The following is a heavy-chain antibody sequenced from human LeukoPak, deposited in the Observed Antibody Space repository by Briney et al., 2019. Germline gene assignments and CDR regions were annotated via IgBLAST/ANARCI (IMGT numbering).Heavy chain of an antibody. CDR2: IYSSGST. J-gene: IGHJ5*02. CDR1: GGSISSYY. CDR3: ARGAYGSGSTNSFDH. D-gene: IGHD3-10*01. V-gene: IGHV4-4*07. Sequence: SETLSLTCTVSGGSISSYYWSWIRQPAGRGLEWIGRIYSSGSTDYNSSLKSRVTMSVDTSKNQFSLKLSSVTAADTAVYYCARGAYGSGSTNSFDHWGQGTLVTVSS.